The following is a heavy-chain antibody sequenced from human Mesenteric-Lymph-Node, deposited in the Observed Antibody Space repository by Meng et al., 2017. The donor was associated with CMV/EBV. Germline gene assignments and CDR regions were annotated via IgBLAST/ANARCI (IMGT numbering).Heavy chain of an antibody. CDR2: TKQDGSEA. Sequence: GESLKISCGASGFAFSTFFMSWVRQAPGKGLEWVATTKQDGSEAYYVDSVKGRFTISRDNAKNSLYLQMNSLRAEDTAVYYCARDRKDTLYYYYGMDVWGQGTTVTVSS. CDR1: GFAFSTFF. CDR3: ARDRKDTLYYYYGMDV. J-gene: IGHJ6*02. D-gene: IGHD5-18*01. V-gene: IGHV3-7*01.